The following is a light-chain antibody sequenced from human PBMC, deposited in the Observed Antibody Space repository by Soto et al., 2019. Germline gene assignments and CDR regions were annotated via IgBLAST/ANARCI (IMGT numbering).Light chain of an antibody. CDR3: QQFGDSPLYT. Sequence: EILLTQSQGTLSLSPWERATLSCRTSQTVGSFYLAWYQQKPGQAPRLLIYEASRRATGIPGRFSGSGSGTDFTLTISRLEPADFAVYYCQQFGDSPLYTFGQGNNLEI. V-gene: IGKV3-20*01. J-gene: IGKJ2*01. CDR1: QTVGSFY. CDR2: EAS.